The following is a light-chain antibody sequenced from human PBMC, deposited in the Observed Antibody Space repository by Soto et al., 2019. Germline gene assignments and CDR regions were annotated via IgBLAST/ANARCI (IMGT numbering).Light chain of an antibody. CDR2: DAS. CDR3: QQRSNWTLT. Sequence: SPGERATLSCRASQSVSSYLAWYQQKPGQAPRLLIYDASNRATGIPARFSGSGSGTDFTLTISSLEPEDFAVYYCQQRSNWTLTIGQGTRLEIK. V-gene: IGKV3-11*01. CDR1: QSVSSY. J-gene: IGKJ5*01.